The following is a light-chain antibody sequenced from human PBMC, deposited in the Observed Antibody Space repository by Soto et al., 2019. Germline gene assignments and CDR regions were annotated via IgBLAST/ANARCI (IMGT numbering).Light chain of an antibody. Sequence: DIQMTQSPSSVSAPVGDRVTISWRASQDISKWLAWFQQKPGKAPKLLISAASTLQSGVPSRFSGSGSGTDCTLPIQSLQTEDIGAYYCQPASSFPHSFGQGPHREIK. CDR1: QDISKW. J-gene: IGKJ2*01. V-gene: IGKV1-12*01. CDR2: AAS. CDR3: QPASSFPHS.